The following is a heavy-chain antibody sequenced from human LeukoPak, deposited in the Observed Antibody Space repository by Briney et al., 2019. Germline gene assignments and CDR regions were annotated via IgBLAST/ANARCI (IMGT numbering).Heavy chain of an antibody. Sequence: PGRSLRLSCAASGFTFSSYAMHWVRQAPGKGLEWVAVISYDGSNKYYADSVKGRFTISRDNSKNTLYLQMNSLRAEDTAVYCCAKVRKATENDYWGQGTLVTVSS. CDR3: AKVRKATENDY. D-gene: IGHD5-12*01. J-gene: IGHJ4*02. CDR2: ISYDGSNK. CDR1: GFTFSSYA. V-gene: IGHV3-30-3*01.